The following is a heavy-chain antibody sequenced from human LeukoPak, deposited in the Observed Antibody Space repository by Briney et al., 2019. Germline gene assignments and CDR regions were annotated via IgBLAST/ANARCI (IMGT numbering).Heavy chain of an antibody. D-gene: IGHD3-10*01. CDR1: GGSIISDSYY. J-gene: IGHJ3*02. CDR2: AHYTGDT. Sequence: SETLSLTCSVSGGSIISDSYYWAWIRQPPGKGLEWIGSAHYTGDTYYNPSLKSRVTISVDTSKSQFSLKLTSVTAADTAVYYCARAPGGYAFDIWGQGTMVTVSS. V-gene: IGHV4-39*07. CDR3: ARAPGGYAFDI.